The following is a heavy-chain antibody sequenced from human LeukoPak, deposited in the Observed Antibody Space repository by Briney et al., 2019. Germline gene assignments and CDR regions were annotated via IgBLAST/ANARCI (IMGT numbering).Heavy chain of an antibody. CDR2: IYSGGRT. V-gene: IGHV3-53*01. CDR1: GFTVSSNY. Sequence: GGCLRLSCAASGFTVSSNYMSWVRQAPGKGLEWVSVIYSGGRTYYADSVKGRFTISRDNSKNTLYLQMNSLRAEDTAVYYCAGSPGSYYFDYWGQGTLVTVSS. D-gene: IGHD3-10*01. J-gene: IGHJ4*02. CDR3: AGSPGSYYFDY.